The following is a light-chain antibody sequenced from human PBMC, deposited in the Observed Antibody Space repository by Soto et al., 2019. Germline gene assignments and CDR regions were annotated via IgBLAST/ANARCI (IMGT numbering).Light chain of an antibody. Sequence: QSVLTQPPSVSGAPGQRVTISCTGSSSNIGAGYDVHWYQQLPGTAPKLLIYGNSNRPSGVPDRFFGSKSGTSASLAITGLQAEDEADYYCQSYDSSLSGVVFGTGTKLTVL. CDR1: SSNIGAGYD. V-gene: IGLV1-40*01. J-gene: IGLJ1*01. CDR2: GNS. CDR3: QSYDSSLSGVV.